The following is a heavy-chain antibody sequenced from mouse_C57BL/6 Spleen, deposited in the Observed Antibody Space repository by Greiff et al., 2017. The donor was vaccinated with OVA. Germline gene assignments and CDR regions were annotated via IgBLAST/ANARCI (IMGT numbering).Heavy chain of an antibody. J-gene: IGHJ2*01. CDR2: IDPETGGT. D-gene: IGHD1-1*02. CDR3: TRGGGSYYFDY. V-gene: IGHV1-15*01. Sequence: VQLQQSGAELVRPGASVTLSCKASGYTFTDYEMHWVKQTPVHGLEWIGAIDPETGGTAYNQKFKGQAILTADKSSSTAYMELRSLTSEDSAVYYCTRGGGSYYFDYWGQGTTLTVSS. CDR1: GYTFTDYE.